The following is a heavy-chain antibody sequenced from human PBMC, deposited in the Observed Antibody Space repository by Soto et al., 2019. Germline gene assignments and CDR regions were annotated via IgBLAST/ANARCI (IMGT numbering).Heavy chain of an antibody. CDR2: IYYSGST. J-gene: IGHJ4*02. CDR3: AREAPGTSYFDC. D-gene: IGHD6-13*01. CDR1: GDSISSNNW. V-gene: IGHV4-4*02. Sequence: SSETLSLTCAVSGDSISSNNWRSWFRQPPGKGLEWIGEIYYSGSTNYNPSLKSRVTISVDKSRNQFSLKLSSVTAADTAVYYCAREAPGTSYFDCWGRGTQVT.